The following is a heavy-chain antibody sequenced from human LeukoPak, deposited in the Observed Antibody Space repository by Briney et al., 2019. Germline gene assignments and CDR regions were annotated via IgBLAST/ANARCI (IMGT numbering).Heavy chain of an antibody. CDR2: VNHRGST. V-gene: IGHV4-34*01. D-gene: IGHD2-2*03. CDR1: GGSFSGCY. J-gene: IGHJ4*02. Sequence: SDTLSLTCAVHGGSFSGCYWSWVRQPPGKGLEWIGEVNHRGSTNYDPSLKSRVTISVDTTKNQFSLKMNSMTAADTAVYYCARGPPSMGIGHYFDYWGQGTLVTVSS. CDR3: ARGPPSMGIGHYFDY.